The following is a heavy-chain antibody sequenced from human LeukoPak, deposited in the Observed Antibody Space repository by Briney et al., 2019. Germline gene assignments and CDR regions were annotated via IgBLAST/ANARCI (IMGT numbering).Heavy chain of an antibody. V-gene: IGHV1-18*01. Sequence: ASVKVSCKASGYTFTSYGISWVRQAPGQGLEWMGWISAYNGNTNNAQKLQGRVTMTTDTSTSTAYMELRSLKSDDTAVYYCARDLSPFYGSGSPSPFDYWGQGTLVTVSS. CDR3: ARDLSPFYGSGSPSPFDY. CDR2: ISAYNGNT. CDR1: GYTFTSYG. D-gene: IGHD3-10*01. J-gene: IGHJ4*02.